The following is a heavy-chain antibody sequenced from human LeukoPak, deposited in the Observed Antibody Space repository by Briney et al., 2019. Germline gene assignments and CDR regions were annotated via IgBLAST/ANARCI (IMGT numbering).Heavy chain of an antibody. Sequence: GGSLRLSCAASGFTFSSYAMHWVRQAPGKGLEYVSAISSNWGRPYYANSVKGRFTISRDNSQNTMYLQMASMRAEDMAVYYCAREGQLWSLDYWGQGTLVTVSS. D-gene: IGHD5-18*01. CDR3: AREGQLWSLDY. J-gene: IGHJ4*02. CDR1: GFTFSSYA. V-gene: IGHV3-64*01. CDR2: ISSNWGRP.